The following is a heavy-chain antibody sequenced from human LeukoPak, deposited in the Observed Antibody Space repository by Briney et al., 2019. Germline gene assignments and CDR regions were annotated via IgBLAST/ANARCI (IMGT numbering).Heavy chain of an antibody. CDR3: ARHDDIAVFRNRLDV. V-gene: IGHV4-59*08. J-gene: IGHJ6*02. D-gene: IGHD1-14*01. CDR2: IYYAGNT. Sequence: PSETLSLTCIVSGGALIGYYWSWIRQPPGKGLEWIGYIYYAGNTIYNPSLNSRVTISIDTSKNQLFLRLSSVTAADTAVYYCARHDDIAVFRNRLDVWGHGTTVSVSS. CDR1: GGALIGYY.